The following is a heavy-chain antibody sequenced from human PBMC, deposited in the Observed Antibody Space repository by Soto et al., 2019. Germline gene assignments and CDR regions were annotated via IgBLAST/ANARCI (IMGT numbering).Heavy chain of an antibody. D-gene: IGHD6-13*01. J-gene: IGHJ4*02. CDR3: AKDKYLDSSSPSYYFDY. CDR2: ISGSGGST. CDR1: GFTFSSYA. Sequence: PGGSLRLSCAASGFTFSSYAMSWVRQAPGKGLEWVSAISGSGGSTYYADSVKGRFTISRDNSKNTLYLQMNSLRAEDTAVYYCAKDKYLDSSSPSYYFDYWGQGTLVTVS. V-gene: IGHV3-23*01.